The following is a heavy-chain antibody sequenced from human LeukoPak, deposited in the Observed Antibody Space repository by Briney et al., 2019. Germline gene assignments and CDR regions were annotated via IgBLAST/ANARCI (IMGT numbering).Heavy chain of an antibody. V-gene: IGHV4-59*01. D-gene: IGHD3-22*01. Sequence: SETLSLTCTVSGGSISSYYWSWIRQPPGKGLEWIGYIYYSGSTNHNPSLKSRVTISVDTSKNQFSLKLSSVTAADTAVYYCARAMIDYYDSSGYGVWGQGTTVTVSS. CDR3: ARAMIDYYDSSGYGV. CDR1: GGSISSYY. J-gene: IGHJ6*02. CDR2: IYYSGST.